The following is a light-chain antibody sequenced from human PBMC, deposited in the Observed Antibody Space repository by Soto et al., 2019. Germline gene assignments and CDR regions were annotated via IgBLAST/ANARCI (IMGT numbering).Light chain of an antibody. J-gene: IGKJ1*01. CDR1: QSLLHSNGYNY. CDR2: LGS. Sequence: DIVMTQSPLSLPVTPGEPASISCRSSQSLLHSNGYNYLDWYLQKPGQSPQLLIYLGSNRASGVPDRFSGSGSGTDFTLIISRVEAEDVGVYYCMQTLQTPWTFGQGTKVDNK. CDR3: MQTLQTPWT. V-gene: IGKV2-28*01.